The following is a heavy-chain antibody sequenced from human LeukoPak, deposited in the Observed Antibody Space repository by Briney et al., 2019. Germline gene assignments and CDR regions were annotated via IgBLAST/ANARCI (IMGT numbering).Heavy chain of an antibody. CDR2: INQDGSEK. V-gene: IGHV3-7*01. Sequence: GGSLRLSCAASGFTFSRYWMSWVRQAPGKGLEWVANINQDGSEKYYVDSVKGRFTISRDNAKNSLYLQMNSLRAEDTAVYYCAREQRLGYMDVWGKGTTVTVSS. CDR1: GFTFSRYW. D-gene: IGHD3-9*01. J-gene: IGHJ6*03. CDR3: AREQRLGYMDV.